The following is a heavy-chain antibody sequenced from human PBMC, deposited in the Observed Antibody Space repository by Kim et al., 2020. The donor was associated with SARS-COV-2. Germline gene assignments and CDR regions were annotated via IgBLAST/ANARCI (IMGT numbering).Heavy chain of an antibody. J-gene: IGHJ3*02. V-gene: IGHV1-69*04. D-gene: IGHD2-21*02. CDR3: ASPSGVVTAHFDAFDI. Sequence: SVKVCCKASGGTFSSYAISWVRQAPGQGLEWMGRIIPILGIANSAQKFQGRVTITADKSTSTAYMELSSLRSEDTAVYYCASPSGVVTAHFDAFDIWGQGTMVTVSS. CDR2: IIPILGIA. CDR1: GGTFSSYA.